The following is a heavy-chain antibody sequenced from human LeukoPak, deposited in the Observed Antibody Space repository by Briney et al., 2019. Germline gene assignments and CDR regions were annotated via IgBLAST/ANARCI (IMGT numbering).Heavy chain of an antibody. V-gene: IGHV3-23*01. CDR2: ISGSGGST. CDR1: GFTFSSYA. CDR3: ARRAGIYSHPYDY. J-gene: IGHJ4*02. Sequence: GGSLRLSCAASGFTFSSYAMSWVRQAPGKGLEWVSDISGSGGSTYYADSVRGRFTISRDNSKNTLYLQMNSLRAEDTAVYYCARRAGIYSHPYDYWGQGTLVTVSS. D-gene: IGHD1-14*01.